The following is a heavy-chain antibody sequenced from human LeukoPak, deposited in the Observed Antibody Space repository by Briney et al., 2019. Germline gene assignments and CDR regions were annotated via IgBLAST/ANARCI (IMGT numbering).Heavy chain of an antibody. CDR1: GFTFSSYS. CDR3: ARDSHPRNSSGWNFDY. V-gene: IGHV3-21*01. Sequence: GGSLRLSCAASGFTFSSYSMNWVRQAPGKGLERVSSISSSSSYIYYADSVKGRFTISRDNAKNSLYLQMNSLRAEDTAVYYCARDSHPRNSSGWNFDYWGQGTLVTVSS. D-gene: IGHD6-19*01. J-gene: IGHJ4*02. CDR2: ISSSSSYI.